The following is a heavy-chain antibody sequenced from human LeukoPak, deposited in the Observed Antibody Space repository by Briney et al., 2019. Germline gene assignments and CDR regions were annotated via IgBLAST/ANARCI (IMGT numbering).Heavy chain of an antibody. J-gene: IGHJ4*02. CDR3: ARQKSLLYSSGWYQGFDY. CDR1: GGSISSGSYY. CDR2: IYTSGST. D-gene: IGHD6-19*01. Sequence: PSQTLSLTCTVSGGSISSGSYYWSWIRQPAGKGLEWIGRIYTSGSTNYNPSLKSRVTISVDTSKNQFSLKLSSVTAADTAVYYCARQKSLLYSSGWYQGFDYWGQGTLVTVSS. V-gene: IGHV4-61*02.